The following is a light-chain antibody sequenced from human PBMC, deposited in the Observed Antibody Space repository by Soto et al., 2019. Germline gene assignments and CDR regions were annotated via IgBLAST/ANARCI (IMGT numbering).Light chain of an antibody. CDR2: KAS. J-gene: IGKJ2*01. CDR1: QSISSW. V-gene: IGKV1-5*03. Sequence: DIQMTQSRSTLSASVGDRVTITCRASQSISSWLAWYQQKPGKAPNLLIYKASSLESGVPSRFSGSGSGTEFTLTISSLQPDDFATYYCQQYNSYPNTFGQGTKLEIK. CDR3: QQYNSYPNT.